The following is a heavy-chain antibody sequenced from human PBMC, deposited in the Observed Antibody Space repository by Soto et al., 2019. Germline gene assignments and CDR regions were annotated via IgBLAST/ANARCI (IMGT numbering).Heavy chain of an antibody. Sequence: GGSLRLSCAASGFTFSSYAMHWVRQAPGKGLEWVAVISYDGSNKYYADSVKGRFTISRDNSKNTLYLQMNSLRAEDTAVYYCARTSEYYYYYGMDVWGQGTTVTVPS. J-gene: IGHJ6*02. CDR1: GFTFSSYA. CDR2: ISYDGSNK. V-gene: IGHV3-30-3*01. CDR3: ARTSEYYYYYGMDV.